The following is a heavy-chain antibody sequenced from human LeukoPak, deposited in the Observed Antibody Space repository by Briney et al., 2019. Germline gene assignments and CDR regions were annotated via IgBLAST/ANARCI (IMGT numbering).Heavy chain of an antibody. D-gene: IGHD4-17*01. CDR2: IYYSGST. J-gene: IGHJ2*01. CDR3: ARRMYGDYAQVDL. Sequence: SETLSLTCTVSGVSISSYYWSWIRQPPGKGLEWIGYIYYSGSTNYNPSLKSRVTISVDTSKNQFSLKLSSVTAADTAVYYCARRMYGDYAQVDLWGRGTLVTVSS. V-gene: IGHV4-59*01. CDR1: GVSISSYY.